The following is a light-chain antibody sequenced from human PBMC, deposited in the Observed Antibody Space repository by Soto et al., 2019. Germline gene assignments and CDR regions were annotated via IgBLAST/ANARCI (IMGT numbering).Light chain of an antibody. CDR1: QSVNSD. Sequence: EIVMTQSPATLSVSPGERATLSCRASQSVNSDLAWYQQKPGQAPRLLIYEASTRATGFPSRFSGSGSGTEFTLTISSLQSEDFAVYYCQQYNSWPRTFGQGTKVEIK. V-gene: IGKV3-15*01. CDR3: QQYNSWPRT. CDR2: EAS. J-gene: IGKJ1*01.